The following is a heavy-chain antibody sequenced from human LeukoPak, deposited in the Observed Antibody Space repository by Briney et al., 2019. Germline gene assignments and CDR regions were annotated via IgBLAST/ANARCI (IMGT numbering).Heavy chain of an antibody. J-gene: IGHJ6*03. V-gene: IGHV4-38-2*02. D-gene: IGHD3-9*01. CDR1: GYSINGGYF. CDR2: IFHTGDV. Sequence: SETLSLTCTVSGYSINGGYFWGWVRQPPGKGPEWIGSIFHTGDVYYNPSLRSRVTISVDTSKNQFSLKLSSVTAADTAVYYCARDMRYYDILTGYSHLLDYYYMDVWGKGTTVTVSS. CDR3: ARDMRYYDILTGYSHLLDYYYMDV.